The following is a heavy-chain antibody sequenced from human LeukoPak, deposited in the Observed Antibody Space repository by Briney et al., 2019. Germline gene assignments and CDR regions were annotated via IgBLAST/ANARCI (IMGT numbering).Heavy chain of an antibody. J-gene: IGHJ4*02. CDR1: GGSISSGGYS. V-gene: IGHV4-30-2*01. D-gene: IGHD6-13*01. Sequence: SETLSLTCAVSGGSISSGGYSWSWIRQPPGKGLEWIGYIYHSGSTYYNPSLKSRVTISVDRSKNQFSLKLSSVTAADTAVYYCARHSIAAAAPLDYWGQGTLVTVSS. CDR2: IYHSGST. CDR3: ARHSIAAAAPLDY.